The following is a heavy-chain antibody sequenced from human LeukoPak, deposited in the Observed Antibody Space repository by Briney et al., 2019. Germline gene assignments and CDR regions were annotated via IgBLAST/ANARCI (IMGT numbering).Heavy chain of an antibody. CDR3: AREVSRFGELFGPFDY. Sequence: APVKVSCKASGYNFSRYAMHWVRQAPGQRLEWMGWINAGNGNTKYSEEFQGRVTITRDTSASTAYMELSSLRSEDMAVYYCAREVSRFGELFGPFDYWGQGTLVTVSS. D-gene: IGHD3-10*02. CDR2: INAGNGNT. V-gene: IGHV1-3*03. CDR1: GYNFSRYA. J-gene: IGHJ4*02.